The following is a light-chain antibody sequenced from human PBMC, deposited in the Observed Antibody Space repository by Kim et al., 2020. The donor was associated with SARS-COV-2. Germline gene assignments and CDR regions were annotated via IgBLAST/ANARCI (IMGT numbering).Light chain of an antibody. CDR2: DAS. Sequence: DIQMTQSPSTLSASVGNRVTITCRASQSISHWLAWYQQKPGKAPKLLIYDASNLESGVPSRFSGSGSGTEFTLTISSLQPDDSATYYCQQFYTFGQGTKLEI. V-gene: IGKV1-5*01. J-gene: IGKJ2*01. CDR3: QQFYT. CDR1: QSISHW.